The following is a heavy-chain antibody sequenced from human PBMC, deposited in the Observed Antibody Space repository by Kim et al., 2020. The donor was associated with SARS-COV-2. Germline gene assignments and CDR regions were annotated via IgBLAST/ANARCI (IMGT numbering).Heavy chain of an antibody. Sequence: GGSLRLSCSASEFTFSVYAIHWVRQAPGKGLEYISAITGKGDNTYYADSVKGRFYISRDNSRNTLYLQMSSLRAEDTAVYYCVKDSSVTGYYYGMDVWGQGTTVTVSS. D-gene: IGHD6-19*01. CDR2: ITGKGDNT. J-gene: IGHJ6*02. CDR1: EFTFSVYA. CDR3: VKDSSVTGYYYGMDV. V-gene: IGHV3-64D*09.